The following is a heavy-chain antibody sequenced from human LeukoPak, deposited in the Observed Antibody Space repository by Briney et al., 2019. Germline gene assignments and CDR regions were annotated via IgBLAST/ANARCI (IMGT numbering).Heavy chain of an antibody. CDR3: TTEDSSSWPYYFDY. CDR2: IKSKTDGGTT. J-gene: IGHJ4*02. D-gene: IGHD6-13*01. CDR1: GFTFSSYS. Sequence: GGSLRLSCAASGFTFSSYSMNWVRQAPGKGLEWVGRIKSKTDGGTTDYAAPVKGRFTISRDDSKNTLYLQMNSLKTEDTAVYYCTTEDSSSWPYYFDYWGQGTLVTVSS. V-gene: IGHV3-15*01.